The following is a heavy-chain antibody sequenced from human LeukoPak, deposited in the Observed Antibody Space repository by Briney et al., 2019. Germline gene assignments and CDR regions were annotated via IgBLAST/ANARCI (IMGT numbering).Heavy chain of an antibody. CDR1: GFTFSDYH. D-gene: IGHD2-2*03. CDR3: ARDGSPLRFYEMDV. J-gene: IGHJ6*04. CDR2: ISNTGRTT. V-gene: IGHV3-11*04. Sequence: GGYLRLSCAASGFTFSDYHMTWIRQAPGKGLEWISYISNTGRTTYYADSVKGRFTISRDDAKNSLFLEMNSVRAEDTAVYYCARDGSPLRFYEMDVWGKGTTVIVSS.